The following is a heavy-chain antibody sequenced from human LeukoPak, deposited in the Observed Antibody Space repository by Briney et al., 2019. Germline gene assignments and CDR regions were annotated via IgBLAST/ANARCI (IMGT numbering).Heavy chain of an antibody. J-gene: IGHJ4*02. CDR1: GFTFSSYW. Sequence: GGSLRPSCAASGFTFSSYWMSWVRQAPGKGLEWVSAIGGSGVTTYYADSVKGRFTISRDNSKNTLYLQMNSLRAEDTAVYYCAKVGDPIYWGQGTLVTVSS. D-gene: IGHD1-26*01. CDR3: AKVGDPIY. V-gene: IGHV3-23*01. CDR2: IGGSGVTT.